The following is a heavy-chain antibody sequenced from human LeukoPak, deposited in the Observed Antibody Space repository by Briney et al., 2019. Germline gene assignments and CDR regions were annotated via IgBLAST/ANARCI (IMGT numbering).Heavy chain of an antibody. CDR1: GFTFNNYG. D-gene: IGHD2-2*01. J-gene: IGHJ4*02. Sequence: GQSLRLSCAASGFTFNNYGMHWVRQAPGKGLEWVAVISYDGRNIHYPDSVKGRFTISRDISTDTLWLQMDSLRTEDTAVYYCAKGPLRGTAAAIDYWGQGTLVTVSS. V-gene: IGHV3-30*18. CDR2: ISYDGRNI. CDR3: AKGPLRGTAAAIDY.